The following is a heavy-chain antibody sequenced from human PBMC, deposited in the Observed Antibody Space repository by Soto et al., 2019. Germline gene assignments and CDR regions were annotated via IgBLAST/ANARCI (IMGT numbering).Heavy chain of an antibody. CDR2: ISGSGGST. CDR1: GFTFSSYA. V-gene: IGHV3-23*01. D-gene: IGHD4-17*01. Sequence: GESLKISCAASGFTFSSYAMSWVRQAPGKGLEWVSAISGSGGSTYYADSVKGRFTISRDNSKNTLYLQMNSLRAEDTAVYYCAKHDYGDYGAFDIWGQGTMVTVS. CDR3: AKHDYGDYGAFDI. J-gene: IGHJ3*02.